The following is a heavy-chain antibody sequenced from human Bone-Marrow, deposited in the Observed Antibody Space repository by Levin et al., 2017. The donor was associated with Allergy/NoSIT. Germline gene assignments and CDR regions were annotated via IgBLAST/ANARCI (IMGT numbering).Heavy chain of an antibody. CDR2: ITTTGNYI. D-gene: IGHD6-13*01. Sequence: GGSLRLSCATSGFPFSSYGMAWVRQAPGKGLEWVASITTTGNYIHYAESVKGRFTISRDNANNSLSLQMNRLRGEDMAVYYCARGAGAAGRGGLDVWGQGTTVTVSS. V-gene: IGHV3-21*01. CDR3: ARGAGAAGRGGLDV. J-gene: IGHJ6*02. CDR1: GFPFSSYG.